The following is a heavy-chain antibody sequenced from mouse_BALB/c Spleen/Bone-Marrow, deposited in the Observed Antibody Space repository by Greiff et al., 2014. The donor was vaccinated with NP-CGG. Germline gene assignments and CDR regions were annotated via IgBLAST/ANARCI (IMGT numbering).Heavy chain of an antibody. V-gene: IGHV1S22*01. CDR2: ISPRSGST. J-gene: IGHJ2*01. CDR1: GYIFANYW. Sequence: LQQSGAELVEPGASGKLSCKASGYIFANYWMHWVKQRHGQGLEWIGNISPRSGSTNYDEKFKSKATLTVDTSSATAYMYLNSLTSEDSAVYYCTRIFDYWGQGTILTVSS. CDR3: TRIFDY.